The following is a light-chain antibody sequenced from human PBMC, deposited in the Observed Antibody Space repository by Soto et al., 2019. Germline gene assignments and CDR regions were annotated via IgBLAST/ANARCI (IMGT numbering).Light chain of an antibody. V-gene: IGLV2-11*01. Sequence: QSALTQPASVSGSPGQSITISCTGTSSDVGGYNYVSWYQQHPGKAPKIIIYEVTNRPSGVPDRFSGSKSGNTASLTISGLQAEDEADYYCCSYAGSYTYVFGTGTKVTVL. J-gene: IGLJ1*01. CDR1: SSDVGGYNY. CDR2: EVT. CDR3: CSYAGSYTYV.